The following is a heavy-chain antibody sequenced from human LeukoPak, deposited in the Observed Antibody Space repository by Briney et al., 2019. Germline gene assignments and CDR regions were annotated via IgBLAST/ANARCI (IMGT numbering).Heavy chain of an antibody. D-gene: IGHD1-26*01. CDR3: ARPVVGATKDFQH. J-gene: IGHJ1*01. CDR1: GFTFSSYS. CDR2: ISSSSSYI. V-gene: IGHV3-21*01. Sequence: KTGGSLRLSCAASGFTFSSYSMNWARQAPGKGLEWVSSISSSSSYIYYADSVKGRFTISRDNAKNSLYLQMNSLRAEDTAVYYCARPVVGATKDFQHWGQGTLVTVSS.